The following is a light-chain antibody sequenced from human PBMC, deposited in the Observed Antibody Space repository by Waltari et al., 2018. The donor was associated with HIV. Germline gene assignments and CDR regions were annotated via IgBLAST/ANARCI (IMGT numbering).Light chain of an antibody. CDR2: WAY. CDR3: QQYYSPPPRT. J-gene: IGKJ1*01. Sequence: DIVMTQSPDSLAVSLGERATINCKSSQSVLYSSNNKNYLAWYQQTPGQPPKVLIYWAYTRESGVPDRFSGSGSGTDFTLTISSLQAEDVAAYYCQQYYSPPPRTFGQGTKVEIK. V-gene: IGKV4-1*01. CDR1: QSVLYSSNNKNY.